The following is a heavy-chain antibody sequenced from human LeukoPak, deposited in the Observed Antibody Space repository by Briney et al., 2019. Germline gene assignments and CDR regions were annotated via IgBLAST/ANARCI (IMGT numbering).Heavy chain of an antibody. CDR3: ARDHAGIVLPAAVGAH. V-gene: IGHV3-23*01. J-gene: IGHJ4*02. D-gene: IGHD2-2*01. CDR2: ISGSGGST. CDR1: GFTFSSYA. Sequence: GGSLRLSCAASGFTFSSYAMSWVRQAPGKGLEWVSAISGSGGSTYYADSVKGRFTVSRDNAKNSLYLQMNSLRAEDTAVYYCARDHAGIVLPAAVGAHWGQGTLVTVSS.